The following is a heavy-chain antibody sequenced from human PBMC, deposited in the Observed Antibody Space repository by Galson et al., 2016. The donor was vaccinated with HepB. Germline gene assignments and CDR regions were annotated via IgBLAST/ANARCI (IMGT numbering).Heavy chain of an antibody. CDR1: GFSFTNYA. V-gene: IGHV3-23*01. CDR3: AKGSDYHASRSLNY. J-gene: IGHJ4*02. CDR2: ISGSGATT. Sequence: SLRLSCAASGFSFTNYAMNWVRQAPGKGLEWVSSISGSGATTYYAGSVKGRFTISRDNSKNTLFLQINSLRADDTAVYFCAKGSDYHASRSLNYWGQGTPVTVSS. D-gene: IGHD3-22*01.